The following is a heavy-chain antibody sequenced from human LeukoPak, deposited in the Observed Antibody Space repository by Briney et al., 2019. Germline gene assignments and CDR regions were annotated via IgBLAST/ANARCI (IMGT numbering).Heavy chain of an antibody. D-gene: IGHD2-21*02. Sequence: GGSLRLSCAASGFTFSSYAMSWVRQAPGKGLEWVSAISGSGGSTYYADSVKGRFTISRDNSKNTLYLQMNSLRAEDTAVYYCAKVPAAYCGGDCYYDYWGQGTLATVSS. V-gene: IGHV3-23*01. CDR2: ISGSGGST. CDR3: AKVPAAYCGGDCYYDY. J-gene: IGHJ4*02. CDR1: GFTFSSYA.